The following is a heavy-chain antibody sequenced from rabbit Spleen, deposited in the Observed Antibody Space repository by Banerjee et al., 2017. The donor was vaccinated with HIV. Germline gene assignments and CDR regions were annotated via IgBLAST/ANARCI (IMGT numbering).Heavy chain of an antibody. V-gene: IGHV1S45*01. Sequence: QEQLVESGGGLVQPEGSLTLTCTASGFSFSSGYDMCWVRQAPGKGLEWIGYIYSTIYYTYYASWAKGRFTISKTSSTTVTLQMTSLTAADTATYFCARCSYGNDYGCNLWGQGTLVTVS. J-gene: IGHJ3*01. D-gene: IGHD6-1*01. CDR1: GFSFSSGYD. CDR2: IYSTIYYT. CDR3: ARCSYGNDYGCNL.